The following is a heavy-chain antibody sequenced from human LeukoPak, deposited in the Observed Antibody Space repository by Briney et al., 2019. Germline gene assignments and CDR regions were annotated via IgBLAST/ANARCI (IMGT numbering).Heavy chain of an antibody. D-gene: IGHD1-26*01. Sequence: SVKVSCKASGVTFTSYAISWVRQAPGQGLEWMGRIIPIFGTPNYAQKFQGRVTITADKSTSTAYMELSSLRAEDTAVYYCATIVGATNEGFDPWGQGTLVTVSS. CDR3: ATIVGATNEGFDP. CDR2: IIPIFGTP. J-gene: IGHJ5*02. V-gene: IGHV1-69*06. CDR1: GVTFTSYA.